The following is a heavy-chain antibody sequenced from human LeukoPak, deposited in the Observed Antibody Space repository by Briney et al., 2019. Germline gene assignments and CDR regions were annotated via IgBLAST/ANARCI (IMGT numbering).Heavy chain of an antibody. Sequence: GGSLRLSCAASGFTFSSYAMSWVRQAPGKGLEWVSAISGSGGSTYYADSVKGRFTISRDNFKNTLYLQMNSLRAEDTAVYYCAKGTMIVTWFDYWGQGTLVTVSS. CDR1: GFTFSSYA. CDR3: AKGTMIVTWFDY. CDR2: ISGSGGST. D-gene: IGHD3-22*01. V-gene: IGHV3-23*01. J-gene: IGHJ4*02.